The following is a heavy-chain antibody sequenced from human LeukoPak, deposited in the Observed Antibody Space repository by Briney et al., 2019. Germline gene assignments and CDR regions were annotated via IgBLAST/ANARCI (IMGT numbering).Heavy chain of an antibody. CDR1: GYTFTSYG. CDR3: ARGPYSSSWYDLNRLTYYFDY. V-gene: IGHV1-8*02. Sequence: ASVKVSCKASGYTFTSYGISWVRQAPGQGLEWMGWMNPNSGNTGYAQKFQGRVTMTRNTSISTAYMELSSLRSEDTAVYYCARGPYSSSWYDLNRLTYYFDYWGQGTLVTVSS. J-gene: IGHJ4*02. D-gene: IGHD6-13*01. CDR2: MNPNSGNT.